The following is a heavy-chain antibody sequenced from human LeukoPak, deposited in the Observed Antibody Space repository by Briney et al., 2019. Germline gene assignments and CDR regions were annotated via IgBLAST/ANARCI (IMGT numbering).Heavy chain of an antibody. CDR3: ARGAYYDFWSGPHTLHRNLFDY. CDR1: GGSISSYY. V-gene: IGHV4-59*01. J-gene: IGHJ4*02. CDR2: IYYSGST. Sequence: SETLSLTCTVSGGSISSYYWSWIRQPPGKGLEWIGYIYYSGSTNYNPSLKSRVTISVDTSKNQFSLKLSSVTAADTAVYYCARGAYYDFWSGPHTLHRNLFDYWGQGTLVTVSS. D-gene: IGHD3-3*01.